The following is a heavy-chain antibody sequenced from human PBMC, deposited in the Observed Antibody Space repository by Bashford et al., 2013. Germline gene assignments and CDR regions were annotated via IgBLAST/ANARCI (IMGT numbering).Heavy chain of an antibody. J-gene: IGHJ4*02. CDR3: AKEGSSWSLDY. V-gene: IGHV3-30*18. D-gene: IGHD6-13*01. CDR2: ISYEGSTE. Sequence: VRQAPGKGLEWVAAISYEGSTEYYADSVKGRITISRDNSKNTVYLQMNSLRAGDTAVYYCAKEGSSWSLDYWGQGTLVTVSS.